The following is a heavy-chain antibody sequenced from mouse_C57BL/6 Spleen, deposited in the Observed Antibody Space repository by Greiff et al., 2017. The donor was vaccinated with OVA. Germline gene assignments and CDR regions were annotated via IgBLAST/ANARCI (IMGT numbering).Heavy chain of an antibody. Sequence: DVHLVESGGGLVKPGGSLKLSCAASGFTFSDYGMHWVRQAPEKGLEWVAYISSGSSTIYYADTVKGRFTISRDNAKNTLFLQMTSLRSEDTAMYYCARQAQATLDYWGQGTTLTVSS. D-gene: IGHD3-2*02. CDR2: ISSGSSTI. J-gene: IGHJ2*01. CDR1: GFTFSDYG. V-gene: IGHV5-17*01. CDR3: ARQAQATLDY.